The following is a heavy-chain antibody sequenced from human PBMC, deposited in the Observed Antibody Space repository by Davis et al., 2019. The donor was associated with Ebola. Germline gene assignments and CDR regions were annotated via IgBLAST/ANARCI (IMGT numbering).Heavy chain of an antibody. J-gene: IGHJ4*02. CDR3: AREFGLDSSAPFDY. V-gene: IGHV1-69*13. CDR2: IIPIFGTA. D-gene: IGHD3-22*01. CDR1: GGTFSSYA. Sequence: SVKVSCKASGGTFSSYAISWVRQAPGQGLEWMVGIIPIFGTANYAQKFQGRVTITADESTSTAYMELSSLRSEDTAVYYCAREFGLDSSAPFDYWGQGTLVTVSS.